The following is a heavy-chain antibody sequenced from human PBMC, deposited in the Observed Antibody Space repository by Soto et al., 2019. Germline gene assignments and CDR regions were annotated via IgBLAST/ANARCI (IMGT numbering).Heavy chain of an antibody. J-gene: IGHJ3*02. Sequence: SETLSLTCTVSGGSISSYYWSWIRQPPGKGLEWIGYIYYSGSTNYNPSLKSRVTISVDTSKNQFSLKLSSVTAADTAVYYCARHFQPTESDDFDIWGQGTMVTVAS. CDR3: ARHFQPTESDDFDI. V-gene: IGHV4-59*08. CDR1: GGSISSYY. CDR2: IYYSGST.